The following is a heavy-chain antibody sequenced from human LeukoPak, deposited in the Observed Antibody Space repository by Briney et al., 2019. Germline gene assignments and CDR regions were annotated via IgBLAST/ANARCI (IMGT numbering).Heavy chain of an antibody. CDR3: ARDSRLLRSDY. CDR2: TSGSA. V-gene: IGHV4-39*02. Sequence: SETLSLTCTVSGDSIGSSSYYWGWTRQPPGKGLEWIGSTSGSAYYNPSLKSRVTISVDTSKNQLSLKLSSVTAADTAVYYCARDSRLLRSDYWGQGTLVTVSS. CDR1: GDSIGSSSYY. J-gene: IGHJ4*02. D-gene: IGHD3-10*01.